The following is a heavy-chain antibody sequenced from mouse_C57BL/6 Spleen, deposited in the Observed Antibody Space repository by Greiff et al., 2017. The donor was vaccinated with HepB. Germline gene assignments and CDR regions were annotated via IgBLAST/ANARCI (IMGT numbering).Heavy chain of an antibody. V-gene: IGHV1-9*01. CDR1: GYTFTGYW. Sequence: VQLQQSGAELMKPGASVKLSCKATGYTFTGYWIEWVKQRPGHGLEWIGEIVPGSGSTNYNEKFKGKATFTADTSSNTAYMQISSLTTEDSAIYYCARDYCSSYGYFDVWGTGTTVTVSS. D-gene: IGHD1-1*01. CDR3: ARDYCSSYGYFDV. J-gene: IGHJ1*03. CDR2: IVPGSGST.